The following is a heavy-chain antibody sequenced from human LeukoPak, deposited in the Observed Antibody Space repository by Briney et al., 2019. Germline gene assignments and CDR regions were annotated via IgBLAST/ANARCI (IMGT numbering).Heavy chain of an antibody. CDR1: GGAVRVSKY. CDR2: MSNGGST. Sequence: KSSETLSLTCSVSGGAVRVSKYWTWMRKSPGKRLEWIGYMSNGGSTEYNPSLKSRVTISLNTSKNQFSLKLISMTAPDRAVYYCPRQFKGLLDSWGQGTLVTVSS. V-gene: IGHV4-59*08. J-gene: IGHJ4*02. CDR3: PRQFKGLLDS.